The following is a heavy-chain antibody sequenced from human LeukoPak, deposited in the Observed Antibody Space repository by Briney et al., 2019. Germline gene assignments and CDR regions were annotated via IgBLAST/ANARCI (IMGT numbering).Heavy chain of an antibody. CDR1: GFTFSSFG. V-gene: IGHV3-30*02. CDR2: IRYDGSDK. Sequence: PGGSLRLSCAASGFTFSSFGMHWVRQTPGKGLEWVAYIRYDGSDKQYVDSVKGRFTISRDNAKNTLYLQLNSLRGEDTSIYYCAKDSVAPRPGWFDPWGQGTLVTVSS. CDR3: AKDSVAPRPGWFDP. D-gene: IGHD6-6*01. J-gene: IGHJ5*02.